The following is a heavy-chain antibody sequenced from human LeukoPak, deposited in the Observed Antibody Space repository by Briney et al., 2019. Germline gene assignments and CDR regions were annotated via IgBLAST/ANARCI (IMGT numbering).Heavy chain of an antibody. D-gene: IGHD5-18*01. CDR3: ERPPRYSYGHNWFDP. Sequence: ASVKVSCKASGYTFTGYYMHWVRQAPGQGLEWMGWINPNSGGTNYAQKFQGRVTMTRDTSISTAYMELSRLRSDDTAVYYCERPPRYSYGHNWFDPWGQGTLVTVSS. CDR2: INPNSGGT. V-gene: IGHV1-2*02. J-gene: IGHJ5*02. CDR1: GYTFTGYY.